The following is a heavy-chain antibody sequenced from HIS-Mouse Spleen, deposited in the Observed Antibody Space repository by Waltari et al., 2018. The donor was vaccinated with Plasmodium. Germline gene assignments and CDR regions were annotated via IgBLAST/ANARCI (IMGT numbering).Heavy chain of an antibody. CDR2: IYSGGST. CDR1: GFTVSSNY. Sequence: EVQLVETGGGLIQPGGSLRLSCAASGFTVSSNYMSWVRQAPGKGLEGVSVIYSGGSTYYADSVKGRFTISRDNSKNTLYLQMNSLRAEDTAVYYCARGNSGYSSSWYLFDYWGQGTLVTVSS. D-gene: IGHD6-13*01. V-gene: IGHV3-53*02. J-gene: IGHJ4*02. CDR3: ARGNSGYSSSWYLFDY.